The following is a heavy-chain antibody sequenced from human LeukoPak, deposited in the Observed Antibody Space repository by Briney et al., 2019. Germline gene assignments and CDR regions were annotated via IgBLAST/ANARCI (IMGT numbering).Heavy chain of an antibody. V-gene: IGHV3-9*03. CDR2: ISWNSGSI. CDR3: AKGFSGSYSVDYFDY. D-gene: IGHD1-26*01. J-gene: IGHJ4*02. Sequence: PGGSPRLSCAASGFTFDDYAMHWVRQAPGKGLEWVSGISWNSGSIGYADSAKGRFTISRDNAKNSLYLQMNSLRAEDMALYYCAKGFSGSYSVDYFDYWGQGTLVTVSS. CDR1: GFTFDDYA.